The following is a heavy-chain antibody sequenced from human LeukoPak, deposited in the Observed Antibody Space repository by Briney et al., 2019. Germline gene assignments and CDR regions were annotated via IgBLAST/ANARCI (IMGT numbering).Heavy chain of an antibody. V-gene: IGHV3-23*01. Sequence: GGSLRLSCATSGFTFSSYAITCVRQAPGKALEWVSAISGSGGSTYYADSVKGRFNISRDNSKNTLYLQMNSLRAEDTAVYYCARESGTTETSCFDYWGQGTLVTVSS. D-gene: IGHD1-1*01. CDR1: GFTFSSYA. CDR3: ARESGTTETSCFDY. CDR2: ISGSGGST. J-gene: IGHJ4*02.